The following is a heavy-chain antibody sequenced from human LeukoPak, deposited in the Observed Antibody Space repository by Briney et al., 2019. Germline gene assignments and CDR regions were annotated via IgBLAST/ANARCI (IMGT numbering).Heavy chain of an antibody. V-gene: IGHV4-39*01. J-gene: IGHJ4*02. D-gene: IGHD3-9*01. Sequence: KPSETLSLTCTVSGGSISSSSYYWGWIRQPPGKGLEWFGSIYYSGNTYYNPSLKSRVTISVDTSKNQFSLKLSSVTAADTAVYYCAGLVSDILTGYYKPQGYYFDYWGQGTLVTVSS. CDR2: IYYSGNT. CDR3: AGLVSDILTGYYKPQGYYFDY. CDR1: GGSISSSSYY.